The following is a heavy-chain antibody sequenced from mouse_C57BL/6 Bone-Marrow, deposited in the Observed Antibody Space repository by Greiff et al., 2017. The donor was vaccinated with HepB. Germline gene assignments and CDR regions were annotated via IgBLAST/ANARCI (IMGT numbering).Heavy chain of an antibody. V-gene: IGHV5-17*01. CDR1: GFTFSDYG. J-gene: IGHJ3*01. CDR2: ISSGSSTI. D-gene: IGHD2-4*01. CDR3: ARYDYAFAY. Sequence: EVHLVESGGGLVKPGGSLKLSCAASGFTFSDYGMHWVRQAPEKGLEWVAYISSGSSTIYYADTVKGRFTISRDNAKNTLFLQMTSLRSEDTAMYYCARYDYAFAYWGQGTLVTVSA.